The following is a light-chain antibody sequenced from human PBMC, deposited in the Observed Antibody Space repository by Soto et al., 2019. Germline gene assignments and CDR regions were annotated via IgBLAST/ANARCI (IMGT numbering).Light chain of an antibody. CDR3: QKYNSAPCT. Sequence: QMTYSPSTLSASVGDRVTITCRASQSISTWLAWYQQKPGKVPKLLIYAASTLQSGVPSRFSGSGSGTDFTLTISSLQPEDVATYYCQKYNSAPCTFGQGTKVDIK. CDR1: QSISTW. V-gene: IGKV1-27*01. CDR2: AAS. J-gene: IGKJ1*01.